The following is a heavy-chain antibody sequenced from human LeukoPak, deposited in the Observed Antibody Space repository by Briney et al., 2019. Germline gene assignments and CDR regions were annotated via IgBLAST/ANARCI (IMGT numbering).Heavy chain of an antibody. J-gene: IGHJ5*02. Sequence: GGSLRLSCAASGFTFSAYYMSWICQAPGKRLEWVSHISTTGTIISYADSVKGRFTISRDDAKNSLYLQMNSLRAEDTAVYYCARDFHGSGSFHTFDPWGQGTLVTVSS. CDR3: ARDFHGSGSFHTFDP. CDR2: ISTTGTII. CDR1: GFTFSAYY. D-gene: IGHD3-10*01. V-gene: IGHV3-11*04.